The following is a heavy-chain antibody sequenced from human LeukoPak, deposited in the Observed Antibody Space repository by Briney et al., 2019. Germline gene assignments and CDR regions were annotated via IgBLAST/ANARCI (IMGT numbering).Heavy chain of an antibody. V-gene: IGHV3-48*04. D-gene: IGHD3-10*02. J-gene: IGHJ6*04. Sequence: GGSLILSCGASVFTFSSYTMNWVPQAPAKGLEWVSYISSSGSTIYYADSVKGRFTISRDNAKNSLYLQMNSLRAEDTAVYYCAGLGITMIGGVWGKGTTVTISS. CDR1: VFTFSSYT. CDR3: AGLGITMIGGV. CDR2: ISSSGSTI.